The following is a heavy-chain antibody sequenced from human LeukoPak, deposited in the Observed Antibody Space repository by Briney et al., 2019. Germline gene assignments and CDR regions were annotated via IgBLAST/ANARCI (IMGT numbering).Heavy chain of an antibody. V-gene: IGHV3-23*01. Sequence: GSLRLSCAASGFTFSSYAMSWVRQAPGKGLEWVSTFSGSGDNTYYADSVKGRFTISRDNSKNTVYLQMNSLRGEDTAVYYCAKGRGSSGWAGGFDIWGQGTMVTVSS. CDR2: FSGSGDNT. CDR1: GFTFSSYA. D-gene: IGHD6-19*01. CDR3: AKGRGSSGWAGGFDI. J-gene: IGHJ3*02.